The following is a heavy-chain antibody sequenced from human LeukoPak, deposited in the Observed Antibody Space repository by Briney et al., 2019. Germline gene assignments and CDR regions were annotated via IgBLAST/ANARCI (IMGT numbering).Heavy chain of an antibody. D-gene: IGHD3-22*01. V-gene: IGHV4-39*01. J-gene: IGHJ4*02. CDR2: IYYSGST. Sequence: SETLSFTCTVSGGSISSSSYYWGWIRQPPGKGLEWIGSIYYSGSTYYNPSLKSRVTISVDTSKNQFSLKLSSVTAVDTAVYYCARQRLGYYDSSGYYYDYWGQGTLVTVSS. CDR3: ARQRLGYYDSSGYYYDY. CDR1: GGSISSSSYY.